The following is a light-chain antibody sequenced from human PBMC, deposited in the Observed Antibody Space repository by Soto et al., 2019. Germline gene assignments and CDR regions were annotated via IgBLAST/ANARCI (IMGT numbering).Light chain of an antibody. CDR3: YSYAGGHKVR. J-gene: IGLJ2*01. CDR2: EVS. Sequence: QSALTQPPSASGSPGQSVTISCTGTSSDVGGYNYVSWYQQHPGKTPKLMIYEVSKRPSGVPDRFARSKSGNTTSLNVSRLSDQDGVCYYCYSYAGGHKVRFGRGTQVAVL. CDR1: SSDVGGYNY. V-gene: IGLV2-8*01.